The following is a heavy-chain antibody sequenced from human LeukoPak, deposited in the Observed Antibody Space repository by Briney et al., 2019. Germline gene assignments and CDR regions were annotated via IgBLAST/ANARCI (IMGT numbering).Heavy chain of an antibody. D-gene: IGHD5-12*01. CDR2: ISGSGGST. V-gene: IGHV3-23*01. CDR3: AKEPTYSGYDYVYLDY. Sequence: GGSLRLSCAASGFTFSSYAMSWVRQAPGKGLEWVSAISGSGGSTYYADSVKGRFTISRDNSKNTLYLQMNSLRAEDTAVYYCAKEPTYSGYDYVYLDYWGQGTLVTVSS. CDR1: GFTFSSYA. J-gene: IGHJ4*02.